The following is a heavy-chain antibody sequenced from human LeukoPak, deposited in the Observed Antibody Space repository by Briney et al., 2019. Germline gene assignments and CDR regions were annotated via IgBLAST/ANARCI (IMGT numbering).Heavy chain of an antibody. CDR2: ISAYNGNT. CDR3: ATAVFGVVIIPNYFDY. CDR1: GYTFTSYG. J-gene: IGHJ4*02. Sequence: ASVKVSCKASGYTFTSYGISWVRQAPGQGLEWMGWISAYNGNTSYAQKLQGRVTMTEDTSTDTAYMELSSLRSEDTAVYYCATAVFGVVIIPNYFDYWGQGTLVTVSS. V-gene: IGHV1-18*01. D-gene: IGHD3-3*01.